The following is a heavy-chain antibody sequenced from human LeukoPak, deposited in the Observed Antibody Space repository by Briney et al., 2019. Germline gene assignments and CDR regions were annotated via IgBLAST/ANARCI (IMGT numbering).Heavy chain of an antibody. Sequence: GGSLRLSCAASGFTFSSYAMSWVRQAPGKGLEWVSAITGSGGSTYYADSVKGRFTISRDNSKNTLYLQMNSLRAEDTAVYYCANSYCSSTSSYLYYFDYWGQGTLVTVSS. CDR1: GFTFSSYA. V-gene: IGHV3-23*01. J-gene: IGHJ4*02. D-gene: IGHD2-2*01. CDR3: ANSYCSSTSSYLYYFDY. CDR2: ITGSGGST.